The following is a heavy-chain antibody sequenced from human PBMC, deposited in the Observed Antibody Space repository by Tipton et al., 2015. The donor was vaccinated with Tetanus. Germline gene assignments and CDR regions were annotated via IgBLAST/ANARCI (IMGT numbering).Heavy chain of an antibody. CDR3: ARANYEFPKKGPFDS. D-gene: IGHD3-3*01. V-gene: IGHV4-59*01. CDR2: IYYTGST. Sequence: GLVKPSETLSLICTVSGGSMNSYYWSWIRQPPGKGLEWIGYIYYTGSTNYNPSLKSRITISQDMSKNQFSLRLASVTAADTAVYYCARANYEFPKKGPFDSWGQGALVIVSS. J-gene: IGHJ4*02. CDR1: GGSMNSYY.